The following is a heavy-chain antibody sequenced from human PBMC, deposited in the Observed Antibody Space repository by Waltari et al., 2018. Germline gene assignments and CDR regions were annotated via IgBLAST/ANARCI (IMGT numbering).Heavy chain of an antibody. CDR1: GFSFSSNW. CDR2: IKQDGSEK. D-gene: IGHD6-19*01. V-gene: IGHV3-7*01. Sequence: LVESGGGLVQPGGSLRLSCAASGFSFSSNWMNWVRQAPGKGLEWVANIKQDGSEKYYVDSVKGRFTISRDNAKNSLYLQMNSLRAEDTAVYYCARERGSSGWSFDYWGQGTLVTVSS. CDR3: ARERGSSGWSFDY. J-gene: IGHJ4*02.